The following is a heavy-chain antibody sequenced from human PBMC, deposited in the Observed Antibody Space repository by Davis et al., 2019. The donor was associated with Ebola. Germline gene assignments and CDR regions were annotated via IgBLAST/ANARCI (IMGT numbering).Heavy chain of an antibody. V-gene: IGHV3-9*01. CDR2: ISWNSYYM. Sequence: SLKISCAASGFKFDDYAMHWVRRVPGKGLEWVSGISWNSYYMYYGDSVKGRFTISRDNSKNTLYLQMNSLRAEDTAVYYCAKSGLSFGVVKYHYGMDVWGKGTTVTVSS. D-gene: IGHD3-3*01. CDR3: AKSGLSFGVVKYHYGMDV. CDR1: GFKFDDYA. J-gene: IGHJ6*04.